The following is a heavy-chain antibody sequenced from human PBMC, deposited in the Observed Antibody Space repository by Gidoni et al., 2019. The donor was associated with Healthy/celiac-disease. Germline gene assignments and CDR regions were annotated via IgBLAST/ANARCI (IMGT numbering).Heavy chain of an antibody. CDR2: IYYSGST. J-gene: IGHJ5*02. V-gene: IGHV4-39*07. CDR3: ARDLRGGRLLWFGVDP. D-gene: IGHD3-10*01. CDR1: GGSISSSSYY. Sequence: QLQLPESGAGLVQPSETLSLTYTVSGGSISSSSYYWGWIRQPPGKGLEWSGSIYYSGSTYYNPSLKSRVTISVDTAKNQFSLKLSSVTAADTAVYYCARDLRGGRLLWFGVDPWGQGTLVTVSS.